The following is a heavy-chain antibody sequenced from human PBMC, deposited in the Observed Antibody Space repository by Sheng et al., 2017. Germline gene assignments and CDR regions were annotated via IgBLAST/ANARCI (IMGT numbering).Heavy chain of an antibody. Sequence: EVQVVESGGGLVQPGESLRLSCAASGFTFSGYWMHWVRQAPGKGLVWISRINTDGSSTNYADSVKGRFTISRDNAKNTLYLQMNSLRAEDTADYYCVRDRWGDQRFYYGMDVWGQGTTVTVSS. CDR1: GFTFSGYW. CDR2: INTDGSST. V-gene: IGHV3-74*01. CDR3: VRDRWGDQRFYYGMDV. D-gene: IGHD3-16*01. J-gene: IGHJ6*02.